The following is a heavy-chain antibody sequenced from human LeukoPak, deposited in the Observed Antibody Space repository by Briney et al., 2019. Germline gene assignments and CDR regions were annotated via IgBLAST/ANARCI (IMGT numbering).Heavy chain of an antibody. D-gene: IGHD1-1*01. CDR2: ISAYNGNT. Sequence: GASVKVSCKASGYTFTSYGFSGVRQAPGQGLEWLGWISAYNGNTNYAQKLQGRVTMTTDTSTSTAYMELRSLRSDDTAVYYCARDLEAGTTNFDYWGQGTLVTVSS. CDR3: ARDLEAGTTNFDY. CDR1: GYTFTSYG. V-gene: IGHV1-18*04. J-gene: IGHJ4*02.